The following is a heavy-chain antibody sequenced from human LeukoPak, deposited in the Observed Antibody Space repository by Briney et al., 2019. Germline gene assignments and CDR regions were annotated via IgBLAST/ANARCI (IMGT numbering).Heavy chain of an antibody. CDR2: INHSGST. CDR1: GFTFSSYG. Sequence: ESLKISCAASGFTFSSYGMTWVRQPPGKGLEWIGEINHSGSTNYNPSLKSRVTISVDTSKNQFSLKLSSVTAADTAVYYCARHDIVVVVAATLVYNWFDPWGQGTLVTVSS. V-gene: IGHV4-34*01. CDR3: ARHDIVVVVAATLVYNWFDP. J-gene: IGHJ5*02. D-gene: IGHD2-15*01.